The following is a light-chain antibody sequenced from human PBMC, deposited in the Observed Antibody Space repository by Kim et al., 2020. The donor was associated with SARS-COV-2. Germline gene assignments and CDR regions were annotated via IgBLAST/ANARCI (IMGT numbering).Light chain of an antibody. CDR3: AAWDDSLNIYV. Sequence: ELTQPPSASGTPGQRVTISCSGSSSNIGSNTVNWYQQVPGTAPKLLIYSNNQRPSRVPDRFSGSKSGTSASLAISGLQSEDEADYYCAAWDDSLNIYVFGSGTKVTVL. J-gene: IGLJ1*01. CDR2: SNN. CDR1: SSNIGSNT. V-gene: IGLV1-44*01.